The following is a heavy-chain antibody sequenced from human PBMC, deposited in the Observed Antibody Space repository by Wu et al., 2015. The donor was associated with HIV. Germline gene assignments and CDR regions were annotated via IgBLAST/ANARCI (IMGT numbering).Heavy chain of an antibody. Sequence: QVQLVQFGAEVKKPGSSVKVTCKASGDGFTSYAISWVRQAPGQGLEWMGGINPLFGTTKYAQKFQGRVTITTDEAKTIAYMELTSLTSEDTAVYYCATPRSPGFSSAWPTYFDYWGQGTLVTVSS. CDR1: GDGFTSYA. CDR2: INPLFGTT. J-gene: IGHJ4*02. CDR3: ATPRSPGFSSAWPTYFDY. D-gene: IGHD6-19*01. V-gene: IGHV1-69*05.